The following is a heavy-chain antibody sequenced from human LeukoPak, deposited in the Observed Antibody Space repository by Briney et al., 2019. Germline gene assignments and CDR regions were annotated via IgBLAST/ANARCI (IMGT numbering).Heavy chain of an antibody. CDR2: ISGSGGSP. D-gene: IGHD3-10*01. CDR3: AKDFAYGSGSYVGNDY. Sequence: GGSLRLSRAASGFTFSNYAMSWVRQAPGKGLEWVSSISGSGGSPYYADSVKGRFTISRDNSKNTLYLQMNSLRAEDTAVYYCAKDFAYGSGSYVGNDYWGQGTLVTVSS. CDR1: GFTFSNYA. V-gene: IGHV3-23*01. J-gene: IGHJ4*02.